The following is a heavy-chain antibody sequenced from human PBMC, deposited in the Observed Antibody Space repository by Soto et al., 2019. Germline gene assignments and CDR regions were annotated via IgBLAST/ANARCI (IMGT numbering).Heavy chain of an antibody. D-gene: IGHD1-1*01. CDR3: VTHSWNY. Sequence: EVQLLDSGGGLVQPGGSLRLSSVVSGLTFSRADLSWVRQPPGKGLGWVSASGGSDLSTHYVDSVKGRFTNSRDSSQNTLYWQINRRSAGATAVYYCVTHSWNYWVQGTLVTVS. CDR2: SGGSDLST. J-gene: IGHJ4*02. V-gene: IGHV3-23*02. CDR1: GLTFSRAD.